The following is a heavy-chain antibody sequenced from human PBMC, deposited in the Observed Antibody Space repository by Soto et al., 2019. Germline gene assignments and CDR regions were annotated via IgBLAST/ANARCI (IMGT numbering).Heavy chain of an antibody. CDR1: GYTFTSYY. J-gene: IGHJ4*02. V-gene: IGHV1-46*01. CDR2: INPSGGST. D-gene: IGHD4-17*01. Sequence: ASVKVSCKASGYTFTSYYMHWVRQAPGQGLEWMGIINPSGGSTSYAQKLQGRVTMTRDTSTSTVYMELSSLRSEDTAVYYCATDYGDYSYFDYWGQGTLVTVSS. CDR3: ATDYGDYSYFDY.